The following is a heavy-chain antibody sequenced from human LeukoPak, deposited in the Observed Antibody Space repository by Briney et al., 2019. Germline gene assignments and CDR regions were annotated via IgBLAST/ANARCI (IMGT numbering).Heavy chain of an antibody. J-gene: IGHJ4*02. D-gene: IGHD2-21*01. CDR2: IYYSGST. V-gene: IGHV4-59*01. CDR3: ARGVVIAPQTFDY. CDR1: GESISGFY. Sequence: PSETLSLTCTVSGESISGFYWTWIRQPPGKGLEWIGYIYYSGSTNYNPSLKSRVTISVDTSKNQFSLKLSSVTAADTAVYYCARGVVIAPQTFDYWGQGTLVTVSS.